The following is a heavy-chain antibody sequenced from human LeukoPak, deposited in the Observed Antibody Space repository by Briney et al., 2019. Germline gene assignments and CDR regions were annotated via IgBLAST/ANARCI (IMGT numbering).Heavy chain of an antibody. Sequence: ASVKVSCKTSGYSFILYGISWVRQAPGQGPEWMGWISTSTGDTKYTQKFQGRVTLTTDTSTSTAYMELRSLRSDDTAVYYCARSSTWRDFFDYWGQGTLVTVSS. CDR2: ISTSTGDT. J-gene: IGHJ4*02. CDR3: ARSSTWRDFFDY. D-gene: IGHD6-13*01. CDR1: GYSFILYG. V-gene: IGHV1-18*01.